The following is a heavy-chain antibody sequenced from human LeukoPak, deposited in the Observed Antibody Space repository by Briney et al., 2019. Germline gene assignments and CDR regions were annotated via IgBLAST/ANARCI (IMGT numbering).Heavy chain of an antibody. CDR1: GGSISSGTYY. V-gene: IGHV4-31*03. CDR2: IYYSGST. D-gene: IGHD2-21*01. Sequence: PSETLSLTCTVSGGSISSGTYYWSWIRQVPGKGLEWIGYIYYSGSTFYNPSLKSRLIISIDTSKNQFSLKLNSVTAADTAVYFCARDGGSCGGDCFDYWGQGTPVTVSS. CDR3: ARDGGSCGGDCFDY. J-gene: IGHJ4*02.